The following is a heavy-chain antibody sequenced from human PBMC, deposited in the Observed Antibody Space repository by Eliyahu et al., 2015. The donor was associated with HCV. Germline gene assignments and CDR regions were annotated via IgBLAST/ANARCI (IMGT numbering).Heavy chain of an antibody. V-gene: IGHV1-69*01. Sequence: QVQLVQSGAEVKKPGSSVKVSCKASGGTFTSHTISWVRQAPGQGPEWMGGIIPIFGAANYAQKFQGRVTITADDSTSTAYMELSSLRSEDTAVYFCAIEGGSSGPRWFDPWGQGTLVTVSS. CDR2: IIPIFGAA. CDR1: GGTFTSHT. CDR3: AIEGGSSGPRWFDP. J-gene: IGHJ5*02. D-gene: IGHD6-19*01.